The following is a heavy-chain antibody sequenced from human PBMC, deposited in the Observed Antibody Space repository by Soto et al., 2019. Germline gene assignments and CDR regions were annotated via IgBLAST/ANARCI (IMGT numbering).Heavy chain of an antibody. CDR2: ISAGSLFI. Sequence: EVQLVESGGGLVKPGESLRLSCAGSGFTFSAYNINWVRQAPGKGLEWVSSISAGSLFIYQPDSMRGRFTISRDDARNSVYLQMNSLTAEDTAVYYCARSPGVGVRGAYWGQGTQVTVSS. J-gene: IGHJ4*02. V-gene: IGHV3-21*01. CDR1: GFTFSAYN. D-gene: IGHD3-16*01. CDR3: ARSPGVGVRGAY.